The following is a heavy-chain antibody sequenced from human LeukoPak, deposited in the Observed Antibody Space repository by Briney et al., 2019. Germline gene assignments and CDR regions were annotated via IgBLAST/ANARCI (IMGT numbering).Heavy chain of an antibody. Sequence: SETLSLTCNVSGDSISSYYWSWVRQSPGKGLEWIGEINHSGSTNYNPSLKSRVTISVDTSKNQFSLKLSSVTAADTAVYYCARDRRYDYYGSGSGYYGMDVWGQGTTVTVSS. CDR2: INHSGST. J-gene: IGHJ6*02. V-gene: IGHV4-59*01. D-gene: IGHD3-10*01. CDR1: GDSISSYY. CDR3: ARDRRYDYYGSGSGYYGMDV.